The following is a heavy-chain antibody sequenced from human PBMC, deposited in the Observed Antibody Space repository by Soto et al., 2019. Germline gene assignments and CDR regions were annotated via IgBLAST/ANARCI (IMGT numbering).Heavy chain of an antibody. J-gene: IGHJ5*02. CDR1: GYTFTSYG. D-gene: IGHD3-22*01. CDR3: ARVKGSGYHNWFDP. V-gene: IGHV1-18*01. CDR2: ISAYNGNT. Sequence: ASVKVSCKASGYTFTSYGISWVRQAPGQGLEWMGWISAYNGNTNYAQKLQGRVTMTTDTSTSTAYMELRSLRSNDTAVYYCARVKGSGYHNWFDPWGQGTLVTVSS.